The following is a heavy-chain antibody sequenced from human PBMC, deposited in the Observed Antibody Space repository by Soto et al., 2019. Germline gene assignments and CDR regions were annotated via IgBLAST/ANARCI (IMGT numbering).Heavy chain of an antibody. CDR3: AREYSSSWYWWFDP. Sequence: QLQLQESGPGLVKPSETLSLTCTVSGGSISSSSYYWGWIRQPPGKGLEWIGSIYYSGSTYYTPSLKRRGTISVDTSKNQFSLKLSSVTAADTAVYYCAREYSSSWYWWFDPWGQGTLVTVSS. D-gene: IGHD6-13*01. CDR1: GGSISSSSYY. V-gene: IGHV4-39*02. J-gene: IGHJ5*02. CDR2: IYYSGST.